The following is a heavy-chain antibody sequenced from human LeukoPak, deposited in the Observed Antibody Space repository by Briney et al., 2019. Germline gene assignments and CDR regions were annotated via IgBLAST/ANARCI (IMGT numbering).Heavy chain of an antibody. CDR3: ARTLLYGDYGYYFDY. J-gene: IGHJ4*02. CDR1: GFTFSSYS. Sequence: GGSLRLSCAASGFTFSSYSMNWVRQAPGKGLEWVSSITGSSSYIYYADSVKGRFTISRDNAKNSLYLQMNSLRAEDTAVYYCARTLLYGDYGYYFDYWGQGTLVTVSS. V-gene: IGHV3-21*01. D-gene: IGHD4-17*01. CDR2: ITGSSSYI.